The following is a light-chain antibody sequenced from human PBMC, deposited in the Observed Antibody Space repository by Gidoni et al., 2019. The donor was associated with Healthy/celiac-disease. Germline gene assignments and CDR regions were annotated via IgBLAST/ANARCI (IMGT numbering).Light chain of an antibody. J-gene: IGLJ1*01. Sequence: QSVLTQPPSASATPGQRVTISCSGSSSNIGSNYVYWYQQLPGTAPKLLIYRNNQRPSGVPDRFSGSKSGTSASLAISGLRSEDEADYYCAAWDDSLSGPLYVFGTGTKVTVL. V-gene: IGLV1-47*01. CDR2: RNN. CDR1: SSNIGSNY. CDR3: AAWDDSLSGPLYV.